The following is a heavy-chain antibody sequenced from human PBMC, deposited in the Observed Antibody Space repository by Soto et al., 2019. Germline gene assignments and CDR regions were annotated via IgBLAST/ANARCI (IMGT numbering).Heavy chain of an antibody. D-gene: IGHD4-4*01. Sequence: HPGGSLRLSCAASGFTFSSYWMSWVRQAPGKGLEWVANIKQDGSEKYYVDSVKGRFTISRDNAKNSLYLQMNSLRAEDTAVYYCARVTRGATVTTNRYFDYWGQGTLVTVSS. CDR1: GFTFSSYW. J-gene: IGHJ4*02. CDR3: ARVTRGATVTTNRYFDY. V-gene: IGHV3-7*03. CDR2: IKQDGSEK.